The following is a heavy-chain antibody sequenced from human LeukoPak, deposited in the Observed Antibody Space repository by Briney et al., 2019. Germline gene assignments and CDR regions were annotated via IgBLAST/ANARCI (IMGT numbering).Heavy chain of an antibody. V-gene: IGHV3-30-3*01. D-gene: IGHD3-10*01. CDR1: GFTFSSYG. Sequence: PGGSLRLSCTASGFTFSSYGMHWVRQAPGKGLEWVAVISYDGSNKYYADSVKGRFTISRDNSKNTLYLQMNSLRAEDTAVYYCARDPGSLPFDYWGQGTLVTVSS. J-gene: IGHJ4*02. CDR2: ISYDGSNK. CDR3: ARDPGSLPFDY.